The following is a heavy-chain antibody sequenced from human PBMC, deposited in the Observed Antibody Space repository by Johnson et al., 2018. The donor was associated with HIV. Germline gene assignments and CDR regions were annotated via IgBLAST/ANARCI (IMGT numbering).Heavy chain of an antibody. Sequence: VQVVESGGGLVQPGGSLRLSCAASGFTFDDYAMHWVRQAPGKGLEWVSGISWNSGSIGYADSVKGRFTISRDNAKNSLYLQMNSLRAEDTALYYCANLFRGDWGFDAFDIWGQGTMVTVSS. CDR2: ISWNSGSI. CDR1: GFTFDDYA. V-gene: IGHV3-9*01. J-gene: IGHJ3*02. CDR3: ANLFRGDWGFDAFDI. D-gene: IGHD7-27*01.